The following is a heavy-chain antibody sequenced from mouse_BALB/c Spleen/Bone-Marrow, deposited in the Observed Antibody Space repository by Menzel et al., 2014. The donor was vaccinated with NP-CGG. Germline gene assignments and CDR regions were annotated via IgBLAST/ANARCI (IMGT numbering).Heavy chain of an antibody. CDR2: IRSKANGYTT. CDR1: GFTFTNYY. J-gene: IGHJ2*01. D-gene: IGHD4-1*01. Sequence: EVQGVESGGGLVQPGGSLRLSCATSGFTFTNYYMNWVRQPPGKALEWLGFIRSKANGYTTEYSASVKGRFTISRDNSQSILYLQMNILRAEDSATYYCARLGRGYFDYWGQGTTLTVSS. CDR3: ARLGRGYFDY. V-gene: IGHV7-3*02.